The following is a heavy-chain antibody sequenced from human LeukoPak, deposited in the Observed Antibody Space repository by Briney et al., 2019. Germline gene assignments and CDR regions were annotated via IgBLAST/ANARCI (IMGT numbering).Heavy chain of an antibody. CDR2: ISTYNGNT. J-gene: IGHJ4*02. V-gene: IGHV1-18*01. CDR3: ARLDEDGFDY. CDR1: GYTFSSYG. Sequence: ASVKVSCKGSGYTFSSYGISWVRQAPGQGLEWMGWISTYNGNTNYAQKLQGRVTMTTDTSTSTAYMELRSRRSDDTAVYYCARLDEDGFDYWGQGTLVTVSS.